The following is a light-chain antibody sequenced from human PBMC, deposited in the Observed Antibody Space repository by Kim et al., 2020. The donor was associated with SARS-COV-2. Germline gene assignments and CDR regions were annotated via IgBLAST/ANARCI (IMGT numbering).Light chain of an antibody. CDR2: STT. Sequence: TAPVRCASTAEAVPSGHLPNWFQQKPGQPPQPLIYSTTNKYPWTPTRFSGSLLGGKAALTLSGVQPDDEADYYCLLYFDGGNFVFGTGTKVTVL. J-gene: IGLJ1*01. V-gene: IGLV7-43*01. CDR1: AEAVPSGHL. CDR3: LLYFDGGNFV.